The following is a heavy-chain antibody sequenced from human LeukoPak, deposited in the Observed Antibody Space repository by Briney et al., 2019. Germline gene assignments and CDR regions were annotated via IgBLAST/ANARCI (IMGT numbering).Heavy chain of an antibody. CDR1: GASISNTDW. D-gene: IGHD5-18*01. J-gene: IGHJ6*03. Sequence: SETLSLTCAVSGASISNTDWWSWVRQPPGKGLEWIGEIYHSGTTNYNPSLKSRVTISVDKSKNQFSLKLRSVTAADTAVYYCARVKGSYGQYYYYYYYMDVWGKGTTVTISS. V-gene: IGHV4-4*02. CDR2: IYHSGTT. CDR3: ARVKGSYGQYYYYYYYMDV.